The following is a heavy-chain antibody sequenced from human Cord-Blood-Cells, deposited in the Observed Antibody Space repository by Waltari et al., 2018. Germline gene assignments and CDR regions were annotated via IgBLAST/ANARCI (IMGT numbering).Heavy chain of an antibody. CDR2: FDPEDGET. J-gene: IGHJ4*02. CDR3: VNIRGYFDY. V-gene: IGHV1-24*01. CDR1: GYTLTDLT. D-gene: IGHD3-10*01. Sequence: QVQLVQSGAEVKTPGASVTVSGKVFGYTLTDLTMQWVRQAPGKVLEWMGGFDPEDGETIYAQKFQGRVTMTEDTSTDTAYMELSSLRSEDTAVYYCVNIRGYFDYWGQGTLVTVSS.